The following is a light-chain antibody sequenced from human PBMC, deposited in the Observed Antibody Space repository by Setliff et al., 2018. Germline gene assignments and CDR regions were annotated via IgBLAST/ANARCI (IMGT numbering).Light chain of an antibody. CDR3: AAWDDSLNSYV. Sequence: VLTQPPSASETPGQRVTISCSGSSSNIGSKTVSWYQQLPGTAPKLLIYSNDQRPSGVTDRFSGSKSGTSASLAISGLQSEDEADYYCAAWDDSLNSYVFGTGTKGTVL. CDR1: SSNIGSKT. CDR2: SND. J-gene: IGLJ1*01. V-gene: IGLV1-44*01.